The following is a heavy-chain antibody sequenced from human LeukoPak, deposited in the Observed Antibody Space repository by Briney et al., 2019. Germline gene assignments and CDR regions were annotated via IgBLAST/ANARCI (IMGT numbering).Heavy chain of an antibody. Sequence: SETLSLTCTVSGDSISTDDYYWSWIRQPPGKGLEWIGYIYYSGSTNYNPSLKSRVTISVDTSKNQFSLKLSSVTAADTAVYYCARVTTVRSPYYFDYWGQGTLVTVSS. V-gene: IGHV4-61*08. CDR3: ARVTTVRSPYYFDY. J-gene: IGHJ4*02. D-gene: IGHD1-14*01. CDR1: GDSISTDDYY. CDR2: IYYSGST.